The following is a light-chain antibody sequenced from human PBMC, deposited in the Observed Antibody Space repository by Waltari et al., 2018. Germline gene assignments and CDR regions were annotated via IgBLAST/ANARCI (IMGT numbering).Light chain of an antibody. CDR3: QQSGTFPPT. Sequence: DIRMTQSPSSVSASVGDRVTITCRASEDIRTWLAWYQQKPGKAPRLLIYHASGLQSGVPSRFSGSRSVTDFTLTINSLQPEDFATYSCQQSGTFPPTFGPGTKVEI. V-gene: IGKV1-12*01. CDR2: HAS. CDR1: EDIRTW. J-gene: IGKJ1*01.